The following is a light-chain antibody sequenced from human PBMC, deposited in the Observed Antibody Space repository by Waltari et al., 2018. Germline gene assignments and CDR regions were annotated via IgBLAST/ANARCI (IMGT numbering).Light chain of an antibody. CDR3: CSYAGNYVWV. CDR1: SSDIGRYDI. Sequence: QSALTQPAAVSGSPGQSVTISCTGASSDIGRYDIVSWYQQHPGNAPKLVISDVSKRPSGFSARFSGSQSGDTASLTISGLQFEDEADYYCCSYAGNYVWVFGGGTRLTVL. V-gene: IGLV2-23*02. CDR2: DVS. J-gene: IGLJ3*02.